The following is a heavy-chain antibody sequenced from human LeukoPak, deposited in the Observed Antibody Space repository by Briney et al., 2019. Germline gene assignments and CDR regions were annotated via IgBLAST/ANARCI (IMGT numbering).Heavy chain of an antibody. CDR3: ARANSGSWFGRYRDAFDI. Sequence: SETLSLTCAVYGGSFSGYYWSWLRQPPGKGLEWIGEINHSGSTNYNPSLKSRVTISVDTSKNRFSLKLSSVTAADTAVYYCARANSGSWFGRYRDAFDIWGQGTMVTVSS. D-gene: IGHD6-13*01. CDR2: INHSGST. J-gene: IGHJ3*02. CDR1: GGSFSGYY. V-gene: IGHV4-34*01.